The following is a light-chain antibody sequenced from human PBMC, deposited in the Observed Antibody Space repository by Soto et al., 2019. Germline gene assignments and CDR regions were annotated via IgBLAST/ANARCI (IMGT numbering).Light chain of an antibody. CDR1: SSDVGRFEY. J-gene: IGLJ1*01. CDR2: DIT. Sequence: QSFLTQPRSLSFSPGQSVTISCSGTSSDVGRFEYVSWYQQHPGEAPKVVVYDITKRPSGVPDRFSGSKSGNTASLTISRLQAEDEADYYCCSSAGIYPYVFGTGTKVTAL. CDR3: CSSAGIYPYV. V-gene: IGLV2-11*01.